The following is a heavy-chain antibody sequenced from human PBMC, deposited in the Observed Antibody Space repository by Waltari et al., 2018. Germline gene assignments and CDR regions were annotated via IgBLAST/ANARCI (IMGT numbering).Heavy chain of an antibody. CDR2: INYSGST. Sequence: QVQLQASGPGLVKPSETLSPTCTVSGGSISSHYWCWIRQPPGKGLEWIGYINYSGSTNYNPSLKSRVTISVDTSKNQFSLNLSFVTAADTAVYYCAALNREQQLVHVDYWGQGTLVTVSS. CDR1: GGSISSHY. V-gene: IGHV4-59*11. D-gene: IGHD6-13*01. CDR3: AALNREQQLVHVDY. J-gene: IGHJ4*02.